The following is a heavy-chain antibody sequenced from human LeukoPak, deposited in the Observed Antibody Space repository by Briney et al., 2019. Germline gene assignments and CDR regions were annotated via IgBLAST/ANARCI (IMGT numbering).Heavy chain of an antibody. CDR3: ARLADIVVVPAAIPYMDV. CDR2: MNPNSGNT. J-gene: IGHJ6*03. D-gene: IGHD2-2*01. CDR1: GYTFTSYD. V-gene: IGHV1-8*01. Sequence: ASVTVSYKASGYTFTSYDIIWVQQATGHGLEWPGWMNPNSGNTGYAQKFQGRVTMTRNTSISTAYMELSSLRSDDTAVYYCARLADIVVVPAAIPYMDVWGKGTTVTVSS.